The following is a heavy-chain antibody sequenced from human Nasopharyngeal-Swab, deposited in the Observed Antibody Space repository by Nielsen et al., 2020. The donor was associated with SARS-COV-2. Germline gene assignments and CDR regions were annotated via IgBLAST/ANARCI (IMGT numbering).Heavy chain of an antibody. CDR2: FDPEDGET. Sequence: ASVKVSCKVSGYTLTELSMHWVRQAPGKGLEWMGGFDPEDGETIYAQKFQGRVTMTEDTSTDTAYMELSSLRSEDTAVYYCATADPAGSPSVWFDYWGQGTLVPSPQ. J-gene: IGHJ4*02. D-gene: IGHD1-14*01. V-gene: IGHV1-24*01. CDR1: GYTLTELS. CDR3: ATADPAGSPSVWFDY.